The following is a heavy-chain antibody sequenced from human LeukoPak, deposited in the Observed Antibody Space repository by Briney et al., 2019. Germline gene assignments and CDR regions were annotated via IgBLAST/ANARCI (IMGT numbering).Heavy chain of an antibody. J-gene: IGHJ6*04. CDR1: GGSFSGYY. D-gene: IGHD3-10*01. CDR2: INHSGST. Sequence: SETLSLTCAVYGGSFSGYYWSWIRQPPGKGLEWIGEINHSGSTNYNPSLKSRVTISVDTSKNQFSLKLSSVTAADTAVYYCARGMVRGRRMDVWGKRTTVTVSS. V-gene: IGHV4-34*01. CDR3: ARGMVRGRRMDV.